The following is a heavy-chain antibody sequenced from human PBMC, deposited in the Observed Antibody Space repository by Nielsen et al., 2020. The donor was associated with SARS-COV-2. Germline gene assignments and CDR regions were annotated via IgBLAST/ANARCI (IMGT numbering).Heavy chain of an antibody. Sequence: GESLKISCATSGFTFSNAWMSWVRQAPGKGLEWVGRIKSKTDGGTTDYAAPVKGRFTISRDDSKNTLYLQMNSLKTEDTAVYYCTTDYSSHHYYYYHYMDVWGKGTTVTVSS. D-gene: IGHD4-11*01. CDR2: IKSKTDGGTT. CDR1: GFTFSNAW. V-gene: IGHV3-15*01. CDR3: TTDYSSHHYYYYHYMDV. J-gene: IGHJ6*03.